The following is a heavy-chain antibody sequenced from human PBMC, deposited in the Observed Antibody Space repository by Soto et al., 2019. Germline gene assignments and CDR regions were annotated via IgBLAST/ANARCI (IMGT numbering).Heavy chain of an antibody. D-gene: IGHD5-18*01. CDR1: GFTFSSYA. V-gene: IGHV3-64D*06. Sequence: PGGSLRLSCSASGFTFSSYAMHWVRQAPGKGLEYVSAISSNGGSTYYADSVKGRFTISRDNSKNTLYLQMSSLRAEDTAVYCCVKEEGYSYGFRYFDYWGQGTLVTVSS. CDR2: ISSNGGST. J-gene: IGHJ4*02. CDR3: VKEEGYSYGFRYFDY.